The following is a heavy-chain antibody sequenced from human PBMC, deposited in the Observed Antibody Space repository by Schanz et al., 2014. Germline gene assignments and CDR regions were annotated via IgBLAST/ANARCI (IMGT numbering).Heavy chain of an antibody. J-gene: IGHJ4*02. CDR3: AKVFLPYYGGNSFDN. CDR1: GFTFSNYG. D-gene: IGHD4-17*01. V-gene: IGHV3-30*18. CDR2: IFYDGSNK. Sequence: QVKLVESGGGVVQPGRSLRLSCEASGFTFSNYGMHWVRQAPGKGLEWVAVIFYDGSNKYYADSVKGRFAISRDNSKNTLYLQMNSLRGDDTAVYYCAKVFLPYYGGNSFDNWGQGTLVTVSS.